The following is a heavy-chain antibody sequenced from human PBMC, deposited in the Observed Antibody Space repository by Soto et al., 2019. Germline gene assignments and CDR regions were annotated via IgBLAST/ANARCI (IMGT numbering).Heavy chain of an antibody. CDR3: ARETNYFDY. CDR2: ISAYNGNT. Sequence: QVQLVQSGAEVKKPGASVKVSCKASGYTFTSYGISWVRQAPGQGLEWMGWISAYNGNTKYAQKLQGRVTMTTDTSTRTGDMEVRSLRSDDTAVYYCARETNYFDYWGQGTLVTVSS. CDR1: GYTFTSYG. J-gene: IGHJ4*02. V-gene: IGHV1-18*01. D-gene: IGHD4-17*01.